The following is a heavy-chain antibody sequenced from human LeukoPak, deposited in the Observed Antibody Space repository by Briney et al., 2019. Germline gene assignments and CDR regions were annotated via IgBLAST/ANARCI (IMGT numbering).Heavy chain of an antibody. Sequence: GGSLRLSCAASGFTFSDYYMNWVRQAPGKGLEWVSSISSSSSYIYYADSVKGRFTISRDNAKNSLYLQMNSLRAEDTAVYYCARDRRRRAVVVHGGYGMDVWGQGTTVTVSS. D-gene: IGHD2-2*01. CDR3: ARDRRRRAVVVHGGYGMDV. V-gene: IGHV3-21*01. CDR1: GFTFSDYY. J-gene: IGHJ6*02. CDR2: ISSSSSYI.